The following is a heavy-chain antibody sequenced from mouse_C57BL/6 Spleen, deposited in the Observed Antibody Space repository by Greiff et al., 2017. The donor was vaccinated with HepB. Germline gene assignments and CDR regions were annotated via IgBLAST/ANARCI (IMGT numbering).Heavy chain of an antibody. CDR3: AIWVTTVVATDY. D-gene: IGHD1-1*01. Sequence: QVQLQQPGAELVKPGASVKVSCKASGYTFTSYWMHWVKQRPGQGLEWIGRIHPYDSDTNYNQKFKGKATLTVDKSSSTAYMQLSSLTSEDSAVYYCAIWVTTVVATDYWGQGTTLTVSS. J-gene: IGHJ2*01. CDR1: GYTFTSYW. CDR2: IHPYDSDT. V-gene: IGHV1-74*01.